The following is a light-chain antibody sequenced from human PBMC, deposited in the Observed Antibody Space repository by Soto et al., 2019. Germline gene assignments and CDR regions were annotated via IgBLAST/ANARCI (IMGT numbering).Light chain of an antibody. CDR3: SSYAGSTFYV. CDR1: SSDVGGYNY. V-gene: IGLV2-8*01. J-gene: IGLJ1*01. Sequence: QSALTQPPSASGSPGQSVTISCTGTSSDVGGYNYVSWYQQHPGKAPKLMIYEVSKRPSGVPDRFSGSKSGNTASLTVSGLQDEDEADYYCSSYAGSTFYVFGIGTKLTVL. CDR2: EVS.